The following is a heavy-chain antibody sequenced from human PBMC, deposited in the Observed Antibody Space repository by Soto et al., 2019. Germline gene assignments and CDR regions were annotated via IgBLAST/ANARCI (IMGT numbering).Heavy chain of an antibody. CDR2: IIPIFGTA. D-gene: IGHD3-16*02. J-gene: IGHJ4*02. CDR3: ARLGYYDYVWGSYRPDY. Sequence: QVQLVQSGAEVKKPGSSVKVSCKASGGTFSSYAISWVRQAPGQGLEWMGGIIPIFGTANYAQKFQGRVTITAXXSXSXAYMELSSLRSEDTAVYYCARLGYYDYVWGSYRPDYWGEGTLVTVSS. V-gene: IGHV1-69*12. CDR1: GGTFSSYA.